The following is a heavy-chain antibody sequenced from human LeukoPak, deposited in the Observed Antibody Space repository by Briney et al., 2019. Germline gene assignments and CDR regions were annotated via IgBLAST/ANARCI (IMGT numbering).Heavy chain of an antibody. V-gene: IGHV3-21*01. CDR2: IGGNSGYM. D-gene: IGHD1-7*01. CDR3: ARSELDAFDI. J-gene: IGHJ3*02. CDR1: GFTFSPYD. Sequence: GGSLRLSCAASGFTFSPYDMNWVRQAPGKWLEWVSSIGGNSGYMYYGDSVKGRFTISRDNAKNSLYLQMNSLRAEDTAVYYCARSELDAFDIWGQGTMVTVSS.